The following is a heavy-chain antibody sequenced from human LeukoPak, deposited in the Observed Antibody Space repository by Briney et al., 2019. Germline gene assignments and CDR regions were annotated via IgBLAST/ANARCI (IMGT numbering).Heavy chain of an antibody. CDR3: ARSRGYSPKYYYDSSGYYYWFDP. CDR1: GGSISSYY. D-gene: IGHD3-22*01. CDR2: IYYSGST. J-gene: IGHJ5*02. Sequence: PETLSLTCTASGGSISSYYWSWIRQPPGKGLEWIGYIYYSGSTNYNPSLKSRVTISVDTSKNQFSLKLSSVTAADTAVYYCARSRGYSPKYYYDSSGYYYWFDPWGQGTLVTVSS. V-gene: IGHV4-59*01.